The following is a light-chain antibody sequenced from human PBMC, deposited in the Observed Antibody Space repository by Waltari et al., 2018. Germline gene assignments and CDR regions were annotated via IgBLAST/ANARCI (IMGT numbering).Light chain of an antibody. V-gene: IGKV1-5*03. CDR1: HSISGR. CDR2: KAS. CDR3: QQYNTYPYT. Sequence: DVQLTQYPSTLSASVGDRVTTTCRASHSISGRLAWYQQKPGKAPKLLISKASSLESGVPSRFSGSESGTVFTLTISSLQPDDFATYWCQQYNTYPYTFGQGTTL. J-gene: IGKJ2*01.